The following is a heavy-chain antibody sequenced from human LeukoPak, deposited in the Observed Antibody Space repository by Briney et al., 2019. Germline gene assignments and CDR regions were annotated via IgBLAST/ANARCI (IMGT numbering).Heavy chain of an antibody. V-gene: IGHV1-69*04. CDR1: GYTFTSYG. J-gene: IGHJ4*02. Sequence: GASVKVSCKASGYTFTSYGISWVRQAPGQGLEWMGRIIPILGIAHYAQKFQGRVTITADKPTSTAYMELSSLRSEDTAVYYCARHSGYFDYWGQGTLVTVSS. D-gene: IGHD1-26*01. CDR2: IIPILGIA. CDR3: ARHSGYFDY.